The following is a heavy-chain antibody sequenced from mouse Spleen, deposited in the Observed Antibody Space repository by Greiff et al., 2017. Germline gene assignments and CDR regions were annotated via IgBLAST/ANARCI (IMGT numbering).Heavy chain of an antibody. Sequence: EVKVVESGGGLVKPGGSLKLSCAASGFTFSSYAMSWVRQTPEKRLEWVATISSGGSYTYYPDSVKGRFTISRDNAKNTLYLQMSSLRSEDTAMYYCARRGGNYNFDYWGQGTTLTVSS. D-gene: IGHD2-1*01. V-gene: IGHV5-9-1*01. CDR2: ISSGGSYT. CDR1: GFTFSSYA. J-gene: IGHJ2*01. CDR3: ARRGGNYNFDY.